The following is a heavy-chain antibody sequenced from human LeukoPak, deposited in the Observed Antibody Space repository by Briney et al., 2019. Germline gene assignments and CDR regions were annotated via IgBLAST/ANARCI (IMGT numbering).Heavy chain of an antibody. J-gene: IGHJ4*02. Sequence: PGGSLRLSCAASGFTFSSYSMNWVRQAPGRGLEWVSSISSSSSYIFYADSVKGRFTISRDNAKNSLSLQMNSLRAEDTAVYYCARDLGMSPEFGALYWGQGTLVTVSS. D-gene: IGHD3-3*01. CDR2: ISSSSSYI. CDR1: GFTFSSYS. CDR3: ARDLGMSPEFGALY. V-gene: IGHV3-21*01.